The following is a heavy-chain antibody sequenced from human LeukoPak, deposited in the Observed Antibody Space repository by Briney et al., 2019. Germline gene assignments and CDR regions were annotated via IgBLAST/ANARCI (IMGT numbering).Heavy chain of an antibody. D-gene: IGHD2-2*01. CDR3: ARNGTSSYFDY. CDR2: IHSSGST. J-gene: IGHJ4*02. V-gene: IGHV4-59*01. Sequence: SETLSLTCTVSGGSISSYYWNWFRQPPGKVLEWFGYIHSSGSTSYNPSLKSRVTISVDTSKNQVSLNLSSVTAADTAVYYCARNGTSSYFDYWGQGTLVTVSS. CDR1: GGSISSYY.